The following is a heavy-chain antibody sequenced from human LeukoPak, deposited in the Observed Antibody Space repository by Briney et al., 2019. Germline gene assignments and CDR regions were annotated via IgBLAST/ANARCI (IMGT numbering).Heavy chain of an antibody. V-gene: IGHV1-24*01. CDR1: GYTLTELS. Sequence: ASVKVSCKVSGYTLTELSMHWVRQAPGKGLEWMGGFDPEDGETIYAQKFQGRVTMTEDTSTDTAYMELSSLRSEDTAVYYCATQHFPGYCSGGSCYPSNFCWGQGTLVTVSS. D-gene: IGHD2-15*01. J-gene: IGHJ4*02. CDR2: FDPEDGET. CDR3: ATQHFPGYCSGGSCYPSNFC.